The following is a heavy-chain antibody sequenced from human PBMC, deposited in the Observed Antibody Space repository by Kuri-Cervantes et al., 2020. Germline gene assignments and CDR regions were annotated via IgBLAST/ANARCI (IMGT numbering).Heavy chain of an antibody. J-gene: IGHJ4*02. V-gene: IGHV1-69*13. CDR3: ARERPNSGYDYVFDY. Sequence: SVKVSCKASGGTFSSYAISWVRQAPGQGLEWMGGIIPIFGTANYAQKFQGRVTITADESTSTAYMELSSLRSEDTAVYYCARERPNSGYDYVFDYWGQGTLVTVSS. CDR2: IIPIFGTA. CDR1: GGTFSSYA. D-gene: IGHD5-12*01.